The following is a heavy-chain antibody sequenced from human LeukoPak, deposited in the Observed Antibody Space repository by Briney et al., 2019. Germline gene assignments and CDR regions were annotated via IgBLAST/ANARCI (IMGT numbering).Heavy chain of an antibody. CDR3: AREGRASSSWLAESDY. D-gene: IGHD6-13*01. CDR1: GYTFTGYY. V-gene: IGHV1-2*02. CDR2: INPNSGGT. Sequence: ASVKVSCKASGYTFTGYYMHWVRQAPGQGLESMGWINPNSGGTNYAQKFQGRVTMTRDTSISTAYMELSRLRSDDTAVYYCAREGRASSSWLAESDYWGQGTLVTVSS. J-gene: IGHJ4*02.